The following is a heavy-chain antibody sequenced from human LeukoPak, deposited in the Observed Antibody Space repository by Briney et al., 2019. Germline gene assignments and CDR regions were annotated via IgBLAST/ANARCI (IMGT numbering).Heavy chain of an antibody. CDR2: ISGGGGGT. Sequence: GGSLRPSCAASGFTFSNYAMSWVRQAPGKGLEWVSAISGGGGGTYYADSVKGRFIISRDNSKNTLFLQMNSLRAEDTAIYYCAKDRPLNYYDSSGPRSNWFDPWGQGTLVTVSS. CDR3: AKDRPLNYYDSSGPRSNWFDP. J-gene: IGHJ5*02. D-gene: IGHD3-22*01. V-gene: IGHV3-23*01. CDR1: GFTFSNYA.